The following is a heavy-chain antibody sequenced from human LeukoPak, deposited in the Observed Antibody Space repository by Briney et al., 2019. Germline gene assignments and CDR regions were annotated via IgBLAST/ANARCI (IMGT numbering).Heavy chain of an antibody. CDR3: TRVRLGAATRYFDY. D-gene: IGHD1-26*01. CDR2: IRNKVNSYGT. J-gene: IGHJ4*02. Sequence: GGSLRLSCAASGFCFSDHYMDWVRLAPGKGLEWVGRIRNKVNSYGTEYAASVKGRFTISRDDSKDSLYLQMNSLRSEDTALYYCTRVRLGAATRYFDYWGQGTLVTVSS. CDR1: GFCFSDHY. V-gene: IGHV3-72*01.